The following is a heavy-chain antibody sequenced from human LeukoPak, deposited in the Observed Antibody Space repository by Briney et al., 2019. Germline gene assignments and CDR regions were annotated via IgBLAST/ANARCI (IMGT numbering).Heavy chain of an antibody. Sequence: PGGSLRLSCAASGFNFSSYAMHWVRQAPGKGLEYVSAISSNGGSTYYANSVKGRLTISRDNSKNTLYLQMGRLRAEDMAVYYCARDYEGAAVADTLDYWGQGTLVTVSS. D-gene: IGHD6-19*01. CDR2: ISSNGGST. CDR3: ARDYEGAAVADTLDY. CDR1: GFNFSSYA. V-gene: IGHV3-64*01. J-gene: IGHJ4*02.